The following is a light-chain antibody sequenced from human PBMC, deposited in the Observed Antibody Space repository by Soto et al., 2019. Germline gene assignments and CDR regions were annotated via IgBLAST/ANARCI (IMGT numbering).Light chain of an antibody. CDR1: QTVYSY. J-gene: IGKJ4*01. CDR3: QQRYSWPPLT. V-gene: IGKV3-11*01. Sequence: PGERATLSCRASQTVYSYLAWYQQRPGQAPRLLIFDASNRATGVPARFRGSGSGTDFTLTINSLEPEDFAVYYCQQRYSWPPLTFGGGTRVELK. CDR2: DAS.